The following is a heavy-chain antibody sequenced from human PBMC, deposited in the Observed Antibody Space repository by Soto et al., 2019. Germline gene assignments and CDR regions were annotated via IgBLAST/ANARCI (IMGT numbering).Heavy chain of an antibody. V-gene: IGHV4-34*01. J-gene: IGHJ4*02. CDR1: GVSFSGYY. D-gene: IGHD3-10*01. Sequence: QVQLQQWGAGLLKPSETLSLTCAVYGVSFSGYYWSWIRQPPGMGLEWIGEINHSASTNYHPSLKSGVTISVATSTNQFSLKLSSVTAADTAVYYCAVSPPYGGTEGYWGQGTLVTVSS. CDR3: AVSPPYGGTEGY. CDR2: INHSAST.